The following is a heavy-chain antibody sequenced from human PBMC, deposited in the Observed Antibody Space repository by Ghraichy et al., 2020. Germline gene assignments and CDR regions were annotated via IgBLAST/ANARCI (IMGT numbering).Heavy chain of an antibody. CDR3: ARAKEWLARGNWFDP. CDR1: GGTFSSYA. CDR2: IIPIFGTA. Sequence: SVKVSCKASGGTFSSYAISWVRQAPGQGLEWMGGIIPIFGTANYAQKFQGRVTITADKSTSTAYMELSSLRSEDTAVYYCARAKEWLARGNWFDPWGQGTLVTVSS. V-gene: IGHV1-69*06. D-gene: IGHD6-19*01. J-gene: IGHJ5*02.